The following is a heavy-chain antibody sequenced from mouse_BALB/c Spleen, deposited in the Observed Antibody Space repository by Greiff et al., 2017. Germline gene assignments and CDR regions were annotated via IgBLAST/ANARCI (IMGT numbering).Heavy chain of an antibody. CDR3: TRGNYEGYFDV. V-gene: IGHV6-6*01. D-gene: IGHD2-1*01. CDR1: GFTFTDAW. CDR2: IRSKANNNAT. J-gene: IGHJ1*01. Sequence: EVKLVESGGGLVQPGGSMKLSCAASGFTFTDAWMDWVRQSPEKGLEWVAEIRSKANNNATYYAVSVKGRFTISRDDSKSSVYLQMNSLRAEAAGIYCCTRGNYEGYFDVWGAGTTVTVSS.